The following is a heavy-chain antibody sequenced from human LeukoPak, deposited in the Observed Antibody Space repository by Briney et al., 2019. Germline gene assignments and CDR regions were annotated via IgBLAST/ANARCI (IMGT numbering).Heavy chain of an antibody. D-gene: IGHD1-26*01. Sequence: GSSVKVSCKASGGTFSSYAISWVRQAPGQGLEWMGGIIPIFGTANYAQKFQGRVTITTDESTSTAYMELSSLRSEDTAVYYCTIVYSGSYFSGTAIDYWGQGTLVTVSS. CDR2: IIPIFGTA. CDR1: GGTFSSYA. J-gene: IGHJ4*02. V-gene: IGHV1-69*05. CDR3: TIVYSGSYFSGTAIDY.